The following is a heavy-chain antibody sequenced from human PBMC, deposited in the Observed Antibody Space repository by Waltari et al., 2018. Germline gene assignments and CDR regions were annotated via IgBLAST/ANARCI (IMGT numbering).Heavy chain of an antibody. D-gene: IGHD2-15*01. Sequence: QLQLQESGPGLVKPSETLSLTCSVSGGSISSNSYYWGWIRQPPGKGLEWIGSFSYDANTYYNPSLKSRITISVDTSKNQFSLQLRSVTAADTAIYYCARPGRVGGGSLMGLDYWGQGTLVTVSS. J-gene: IGHJ4*02. CDR1: GGSISSNSYY. V-gene: IGHV4-39*01. CDR2: FSYDANT. CDR3: ARPGRVGGGSLMGLDY.